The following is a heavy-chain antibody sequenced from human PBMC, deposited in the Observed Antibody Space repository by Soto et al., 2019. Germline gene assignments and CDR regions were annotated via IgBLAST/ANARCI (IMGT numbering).Heavy chain of an antibody. V-gene: IGHV3-23*01. CDR3: ATDRNDFWSGSDDYYYYSGV. J-gene: IGHJ6*03. D-gene: IGHD3-3*01. CDR1: GFTFSSYA. Sequence: EVQLLESGGGLVQPGGSLRLSCAASGFTFSSYAMSWVRQAPGKGLEWVSAISGSGGSTYYAYSVNGRFTISRDNSKNTLYLQMDSLSAEDTAVYYCATDRNDFWSGSDDYYYYSGVWGKGTTVTVSS. CDR2: ISGSGGST.